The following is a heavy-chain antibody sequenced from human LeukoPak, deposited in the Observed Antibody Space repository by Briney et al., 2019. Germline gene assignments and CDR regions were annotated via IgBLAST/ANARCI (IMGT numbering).Heavy chain of an antibody. CDR3: AGAEGWLQPLDY. D-gene: IGHD5-24*01. CDR1: GFTFSSYA. V-gene: IGHV3-33*01. Sequence: PGGSLKLSCAASGFTFSSYAMNWVRQAPGKGLEWVAVIWYDGSNKYYADSVKGRFTISRDNSKNTLYLQMNSLRAEDTAVYYCAGAEGWLQPLDYWGQGTLVTVSS. J-gene: IGHJ4*02. CDR2: IWYDGSNK.